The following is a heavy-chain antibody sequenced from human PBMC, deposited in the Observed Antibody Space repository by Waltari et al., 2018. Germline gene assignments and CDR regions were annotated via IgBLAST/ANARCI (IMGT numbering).Heavy chain of an antibody. CDR2: INHSGST. V-gene: IGHV4-34*01. D-gene: IGHD3-22*01. J-gene: IGHJ6*02. CDR1: AGSFSGYY. Sequence: QVQLQQWGAGLLKPSETLSLTCAVYAGSFSGYYWSWIRQPPGKGLEGIGEINHSGSTNYNPSLKSRVTISVDTSKNQFSLKLSSVTAADTAVYYCARGRRYYDLYGMDVWGQGTTVTVSS. CDR3: ARGRRYYDLYGMDV.